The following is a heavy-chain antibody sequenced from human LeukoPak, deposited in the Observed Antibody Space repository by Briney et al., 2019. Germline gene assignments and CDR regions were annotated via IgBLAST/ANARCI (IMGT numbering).Heavy chain of an antibody. CDR2: ISAYNGDT. J-gene: IGHJ6*03. CDR3: ARDLFGNSPRYYYYYMDV. D-gene: IGHD4-23*01. Sequence: ASVKVSCKASGYTFTSYGINWVRQAPGQGLEWMGWISAYNGDTNYAQKLQGRVTMTTDTSTSTAYMELRSLRSDDTAVYYCARDLFGNSPRYYYYYMDVWGKGTTVTVSS. CDR1: GYTFTSYG. V-gene: IGHV1-18*01.